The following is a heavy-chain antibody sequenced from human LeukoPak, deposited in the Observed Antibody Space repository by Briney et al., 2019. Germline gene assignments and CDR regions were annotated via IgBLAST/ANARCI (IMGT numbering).Heavy chain of an antibody. Sequence: RRSLRLSCAASGFTFSSYAMYWVRQAPGKGLEWVSVISYDGSNKYYADSVKGRFTISRDHSKNTLYLQMNSLRAEDTAVYYCARPKGDYVLLSGMDVWGQGTTVTVSS. D-gene: IGHD4-17*01. CDR1: GFTFSSYA. V-gene: IGHV3-30*04. CDR3: ARPKGDYVLLSGMDV. CDR2: ISYDGSNK. J-gene: IGHJ6*02.